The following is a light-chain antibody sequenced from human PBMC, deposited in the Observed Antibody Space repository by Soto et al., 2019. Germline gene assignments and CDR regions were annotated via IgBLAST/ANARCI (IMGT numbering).Light chain of an antibody. Sequence: QSVLTQPASVSGSPGQSITISCTGTSSDVGGYNYVSWYQQHPGKAPKLIIYDVSNRPSGVSNRFSGSKSGNTASLTISGLPAEDEADYYCSSYTSSSTLPYVFGTGTKLTVL. J-gene: IGLJ1*01. CDR2: DVS. CDR1: SSDVGGYNY. V-gene: IGLV2-14*01. CDR3: SSYTSSSTLPYV.